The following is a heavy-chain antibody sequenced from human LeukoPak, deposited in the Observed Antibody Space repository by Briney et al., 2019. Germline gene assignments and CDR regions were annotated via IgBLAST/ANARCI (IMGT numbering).Heavy chain of an antibody. CDR3: AKGPRAGTPGGY. CDR2: VSGTGGST. J-gene: IGHJ4*02. V-gene: IGHV3-23*01. D-gene: IGHD1-1*01. CDR1: GFTFSSYA. Sequence: GGSLRLSCAASGFTFSSYAMSWVRQAPGKGLEWVSSVSGTGGSTYYADSVKGRFTISRDNSKNTLFLLMNSLRAEDTAIYYCAKGPRAGTPGGYWGQGTLVTVSS.